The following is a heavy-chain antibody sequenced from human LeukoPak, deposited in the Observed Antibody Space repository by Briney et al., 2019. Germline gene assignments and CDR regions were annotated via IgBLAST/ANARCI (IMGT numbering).Heavy chain of an antibody. V-gene: IGHV4-4*07. CDR2: IYTSGST. D-gene: IGHD1-26*01. Sequence: SETLSLTCTVSISSISIYYRSCIRQPAGKGLEWIGRIYTSGSTNYNPSLKSRVTMSVDTSKNQFSLKLSPVTAAKAAVYYCARVGRSYYYYYYMDVWGKGTTVTVSS. J-gene: IGHJ6*03. CDR1: ISSISIYY. CDR3: ARVGRSYYYYYYMDV.